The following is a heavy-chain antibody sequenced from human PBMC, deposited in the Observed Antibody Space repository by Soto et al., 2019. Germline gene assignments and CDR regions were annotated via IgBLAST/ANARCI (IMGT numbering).Heavy chain of an antibody. CDR3: ARYTVVASFDY. J-gene: IGHJ4*02. CDR2: ISFSGNT. Sequence: QVQLQESGPGLVKPSQTLSLTCTVSGGSISSGDYYWSWIRQPPGKGLEWIGYISFSGNTYYNPSLKSRVTISGDTSKNQFPLKLSSVTAADTAVYYCARYTVVASFDYWGQGTLVTVSS. V-gene: IGHV4-30-4*01. CDR1: GGSISSGDYY. D-gene: IGHD4-17*01.